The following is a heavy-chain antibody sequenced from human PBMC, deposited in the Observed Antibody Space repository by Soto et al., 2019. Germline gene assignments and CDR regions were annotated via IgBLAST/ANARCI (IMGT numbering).Heavy chain of an antibody. D-gene: IGHD3-9*01. CDR2: IYYSGST. J-gene: IGHJ1*01. CDR3: AGGVLRCFDWPR. V-gene: IGHV4-59*01. Sequence: QVQLQESGPGLVKPSETLSLTCTVSGGSISSYYWSWIRQPPGKGLEWIGYIYYSGSTNYNPSLKSRVTISVDTSKNQSSVNLSSVTAADTAVYYCAGGVLRCFDWPRWGQGTLVTVSS. CDR1: GGSISSYY.